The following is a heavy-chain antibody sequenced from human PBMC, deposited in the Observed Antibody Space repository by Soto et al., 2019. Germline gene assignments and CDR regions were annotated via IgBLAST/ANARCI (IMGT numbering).Heavy chain of an antibody. CDR3: AKDPAYSSSWVFDY. CDR2: ISYDGSYK. D-gene: IGHD6-13*01. V-gene: IGHV3-30*18. J-gene: IGHJ4*02. Sequence: ESGGGVVQPGRSLRLSCTASGFTFSSYGMHWVRQAPGKGLEWVAVISYDGSYKYYADSVKGRFTISRDNSKSTLYLQMNSLRTEDTAVYYCAKDPAYSSSWVFDYWGQGTLVTVSS. CDR1: GFTFSSYG.